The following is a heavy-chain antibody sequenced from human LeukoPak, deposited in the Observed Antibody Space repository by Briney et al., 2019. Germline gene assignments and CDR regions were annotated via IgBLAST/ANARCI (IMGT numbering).Heavy chain of an antibody. CDR3: AKDRYSGLNTIDY. CDR2: ISNDGSNK. Sequence: GRSLRLSCAASGFTFSGYGMHWVRQAPGKGLEWVALISNDGSNKHYADSVKGRFTISRDNSENMLYLQMNSLRAEDTAVYYCAKDRYSGLNTIDYWGQGTLVTVSS. J-gene: IGHJ4*02. V-gene: IGHV3-30*18. CDR1: GFTFSGYG. D-gene: IGHD6-13*01.